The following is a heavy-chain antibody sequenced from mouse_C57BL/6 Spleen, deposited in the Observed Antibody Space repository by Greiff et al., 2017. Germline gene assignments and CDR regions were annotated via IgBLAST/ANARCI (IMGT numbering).Heavy chain of an antibody. J-gene: IGHJ4*01. CDR3: ARGVYYDAMDY. CDR2: LYPGDGDT. V-gene: IGHV1-80*01. D-gene: IGHD2-1*01. CDR1: GYAFSSYW. Sequence: VQLQQSGAELVKPGASVKISCKASGYAFSSYWMNWVKQRPGKGLEWIGQLYPGDGDTNYNGKFKGKATLTADKSSSTAYMQLSSLTSEDSAVYFCARGVYYDAMDYWGQGTSVTVSS.